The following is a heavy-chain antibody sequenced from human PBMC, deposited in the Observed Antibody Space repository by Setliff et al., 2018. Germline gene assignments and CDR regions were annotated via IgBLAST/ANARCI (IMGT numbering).Heavy chain of an antibody. CDR2: ITRSGDAM. CDR3: AKFSSVPGSRFFDY. J-gene: IGHJ4*02. D-gene: IGHD2-2*01. Sequence: GGSLRLSCAASGFTFSDYYMSWIRQAPGRGLEWVSYITRSGDAMYYTDSVKGRFTISRDNAKNSLYLQMNSLRAEDTAIYSCAKFSSVPGSRFFDYWGQGALVTVSS. CDR1: GFTFSDYY. V-gene: IGHV3-11*01.